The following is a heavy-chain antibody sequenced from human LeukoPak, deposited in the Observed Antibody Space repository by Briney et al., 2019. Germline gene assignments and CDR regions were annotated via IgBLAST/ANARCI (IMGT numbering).Heavy chain of an antibody. CDR3: AYSSGYYYY. Sequence: SETLSLTCAVYGGSFSGYYWSWIRQPPGKGLEWIGEINHSGSTNYNPSLKSRVTISVDTSKNQFSLKLGSVTAADTAVYYCAYSSGYYYYWGQGTLVTVSS. J-gene: IGHJ4*02. V-gene: IGHV4-34*01. D-gene: IGHD3-22*01. CDR1: GGSFSGYY. CDR2: INHSGST.